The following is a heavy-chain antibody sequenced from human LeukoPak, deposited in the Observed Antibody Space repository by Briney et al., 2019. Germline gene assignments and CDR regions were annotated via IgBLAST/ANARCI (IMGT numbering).Heavy chain of an antibody. V-gene: IGHV3-15*01. D-gene: IGHD3-22*01. CDR2: IKSKTDGGTS. CDR1: GFTFSNAW. Sequence: GGSLRLSCAASGFTFSNAWMSWVRQAPGKGLEWVGRIKSKTDGGTSDYAAPVKGRFTISRDDSKNTLYLQMNSLKTENTAVYYCTTDLTGDTIIVVVPQYDAFDIWGQGTMVTVSS. J-gene: IGHJ3*02. CDR3: TTDLTGDTIIVVVPQYDAFDI.